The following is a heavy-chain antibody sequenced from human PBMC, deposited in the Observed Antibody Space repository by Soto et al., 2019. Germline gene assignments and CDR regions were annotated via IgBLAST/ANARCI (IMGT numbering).Heavy chain of an antibody. CDR1: GFTFSNAW. D-gene: IGHD5-18*01. CDR2: IKSKTDGGTT. Sequence: GGSLRLSCAASGFTFSNAWMSWVRQAPGKGLEWVGRIKSKTDGGTTDYAAPVKGRFTISRDDSKNTLYLQMNSLKTEDTAVYYCTTDLDGYSYGTYYYYYYMDVWGKGTTVTVSS. CDR3: TTDLDGYSYGTYYYYYYMDV. J-gene: IGHJ6*03. V-gene: IGHV3-15*01.